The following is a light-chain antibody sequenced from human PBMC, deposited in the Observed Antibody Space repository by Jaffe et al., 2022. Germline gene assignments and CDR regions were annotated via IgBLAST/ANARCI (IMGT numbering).Light chain of an antibody. V-gene: IGKV3D-20*01. J-gene: IGKJ5*01. Sequence: EIVLTQSPATLSLSPGERATLSCGASQGFGTSYLAWYQQKPGLAPRLLIYDASSRATGIPDRFSGSGSGTDFTLTISRLEPEDFAVYYCQQYGASILTFGQGTRLEIK. CDR1: QGFGTSY. CDR3: QQYGASILT. CDR2: DAS.